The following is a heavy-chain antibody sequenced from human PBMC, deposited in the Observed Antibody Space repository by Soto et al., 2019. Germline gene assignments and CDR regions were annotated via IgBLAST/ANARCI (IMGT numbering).Heavy chain of an antibody. Sequence: QVQLVQSGAEVKRPGSSVKVSCKASGDTFSFYSINWVRQAPGLGLEWMGRVNPILSMSNYAQRFQGRVTMTADKATRPAYMELRWLRSEDTAMYYCATSYGSGYRAFDYWGQGALVTVSS. V-gene: IGHV1-69*04. CDR3: ATSYGSGYRAFDY. CDR1: GDTFSFYS. CDR2: VNPILSMS. D-gene: IGHD3-10*01. J-gene: IGHJ4*02.